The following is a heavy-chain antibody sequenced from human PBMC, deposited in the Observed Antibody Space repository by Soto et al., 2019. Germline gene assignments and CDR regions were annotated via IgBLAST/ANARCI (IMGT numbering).Heavy chain of an antibody. J-gene: IGHJ4*02. Sequence: SETLSLTCTVSGGSISSGGYYWSWIRQHPGKGLEWIGYIYYSGSTYYNPSLKSRVTISVDTSKNQFSLKLSSVTAADTAVYYCAREGVYYDSSGYTSIRGALDYWGQGTLVTVSS. D-gene: IGHD3-22*01. CDR3: AREGVYYDSSGYTSIRGALDY. CDR2: IYYSGST. V-gene: IGHV4-31*03. CDR1: GGSISSGGYY.